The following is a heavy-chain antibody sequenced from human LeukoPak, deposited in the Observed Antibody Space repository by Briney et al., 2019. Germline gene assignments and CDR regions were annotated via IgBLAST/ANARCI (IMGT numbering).Heavy chain of an antibody. CDR1: GGSFSGYY. J-gene: IGHJ6*03. V-gene: IGHV4-34*01. CDR2: INNSGST. CDR3: ARGGKYQLLPYYYYYMDV. Sequence: SETLSLTCAVYGGSFSGYYWSWIRQPPRKGLEWIGEINNSGSTNSNPPLTSRVTISVDTSKNQFSLKLSSVTAADTAVYYCARGGKYQLLPYYYYYMDVWGKGTTVTVSS. D-gene: IGHD2-2*01.